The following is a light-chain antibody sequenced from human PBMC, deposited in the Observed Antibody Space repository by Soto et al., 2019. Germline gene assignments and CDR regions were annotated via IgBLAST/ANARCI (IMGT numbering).Light chain of an antibody. V-gene: IGKV1-39*01. CDR2: DAS. CDR3: QQSDSTPYT. J-gene: IGKJ2*01. CDR1: QTISTY. Sequence: DIQMTQSPSSLSASVGDRVTITCRASQTISTYLNWYQQKPGKAPRLLIYDASSLLRGVPSRFSGSGSGTDFTLNIASLQPEDFSTYYCQQSDSTPYTFGKGTKVEI.